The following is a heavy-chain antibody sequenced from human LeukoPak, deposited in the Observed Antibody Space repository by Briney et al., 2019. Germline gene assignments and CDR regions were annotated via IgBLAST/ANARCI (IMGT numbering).Heavy chain of an antibody. CDR1: GGSFSGYY. D-gene: IGHD2-8*01. CDR2: INHSGST. J-gene: IGHJ4*02. Sequence: SETLSLPCAVYGGSFSGYYWSWIRQPPGKGLEWIGEINHSGSTNYNPSLKSRVTISVDTSKNQFSLKLSSVTAADTAVYYCARGGAVLMVYAIPFDYWGQGTLVTVSS. CDR3: ARGGAVLMVYAIPFDY. V-gene: IGHV4-34*01.